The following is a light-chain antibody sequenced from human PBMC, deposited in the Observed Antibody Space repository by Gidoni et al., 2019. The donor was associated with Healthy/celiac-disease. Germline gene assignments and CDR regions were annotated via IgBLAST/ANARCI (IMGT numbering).Light chain of an antibody. Sequence: DIQMTQSPSSLSASVRDRVTITCRASQSISSYLNCYQQKPGKAPKLLIYAASSLQSGVPSRFSGSGSGTDFTLTIRSLQPEDFATYYCQQSYSTLLTFGQGTRLEIK. CDR2: AAS. J-gene: IGKJ5*01. V-gene: IGKV1-39*01. CDR1: QSISSY. CDR3: QQSYSTLLT.